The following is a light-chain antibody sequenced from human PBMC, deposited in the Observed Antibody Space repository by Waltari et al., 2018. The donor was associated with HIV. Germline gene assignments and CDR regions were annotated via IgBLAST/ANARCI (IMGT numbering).Light chain of an antibody. J-gene: IGKJ4*01. CDR1: QSLLRANGWNY. V-gene: IGKV2-28*01. CDR3: MQSLHAPQVT. CDR2: LAS. Sequence: EIVLSQSPASLSVSPGEPATLSCRSSQSLLRANGWNYLEWYLQQPGRSPQILIYLASNRASGVSDRFSGSVSGTDFTLKISRVEAEDVGVYYCMQSLHAPQVTFGGGTKVHI.